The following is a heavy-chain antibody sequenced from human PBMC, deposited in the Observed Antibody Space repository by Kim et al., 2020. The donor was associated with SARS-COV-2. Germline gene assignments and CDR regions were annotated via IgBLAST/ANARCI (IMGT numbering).Heavy chain of an antibody. CDR1: GYSFTSYW. CDR3: ARPSRPMAGTIYYYGMDV. J-gene: IGHJ6*02. V-gene: IGHV5-51*01. Sequence: GESLKISCKGSGYSFTSYWIGWVRQMPGKGQEWMGIIYPGDSDTRYSPSFQGQVTISADKSISTAYLQWSSLKASDTAMYYCARPSRPMAGTIYYYGMDVWGQGTTVTVSS. CDR2: IYPGDSDT. D-gene: IGHD6-19*01.